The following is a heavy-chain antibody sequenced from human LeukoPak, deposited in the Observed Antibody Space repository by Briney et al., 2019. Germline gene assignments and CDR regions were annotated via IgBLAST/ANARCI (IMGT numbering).Heavy chain of an antibody. CDR3: ARGSRLERHGMDV. D-gene: IGHD1-1*01. Sequence: GGSLRLSCAASGFTVSRNYMSWVRQAPGKGLEWVSVISSGDTTYYADSVKGRFTISRDSSNNTLYLQMNSLRAEDTAVYFCARGSRLERHGMDVWGQGTTVTVSS. V-gene: IGHV3-66*01. CDR2: ISSGDTT. J-gene: IGHJ6*02. CDR1: GFTVSRNY.